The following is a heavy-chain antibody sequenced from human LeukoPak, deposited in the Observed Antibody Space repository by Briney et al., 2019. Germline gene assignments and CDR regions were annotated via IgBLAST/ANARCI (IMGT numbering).Heavy chain of an antibody. CDR3: ARDRFRYCSGAYCSHFEF. Sequence: PGRSLRLSCAASGFIFDDYAMHWVRQAPGKGLEWVSGINWNSGTIGYADSVKGRFTISRDNAKNSLYLQMNSLRADDMAFYYCARDRFRYCSGAYCSHFEFWGQGTLVSVSP. CDR2: INWNSGTI. V-gene: IGHV3-9*03. D-gene: IGHD2-15*01. J-gene: IGHJ4*02. CDR1: GFIFDDYA.